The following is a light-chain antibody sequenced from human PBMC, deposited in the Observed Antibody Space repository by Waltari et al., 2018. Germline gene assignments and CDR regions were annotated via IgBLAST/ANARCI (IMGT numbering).Light chain of an antibody. CDR2: DVS. V-gene: IGLV2-14*01. CDR3: SSYTSSSTFV. Sequence: QSALPQPASVSGSPGQSFTIPFTATTRDIGGYNDVPWYQQPPGKAPNRMIYDVSKRPSGVSNRFSVSKSGNTASLTISGLQAEDEADYYCSSYTSSSTFVFGTGTKVTVL. J-gene: IGLJ1*01. CDR1: TRDIGGYND.